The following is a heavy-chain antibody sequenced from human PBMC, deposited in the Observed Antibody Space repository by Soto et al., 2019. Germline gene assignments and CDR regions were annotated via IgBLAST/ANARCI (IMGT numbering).Heavy chain of an antibody. CDR1: GFTFGDYA. J-gene: IGHJ4*02. D-gene: IGHD6-19*01. V-gene: IGHV3-49*04. Sequence: PGGPLRLSCTASGFTFGDYAMSWVRQAPGKGLEWVGFIRSKAYGGTTEYAASVKGRFTISRDDSKSIAYLQMNSLKTEDTAVYYCTRTFYSSGWYQPLFDYWGQGTLVTVSS. CDR2: IRSKAYGGTT. CDR3: TRTFYSSGWYQPLFDY.